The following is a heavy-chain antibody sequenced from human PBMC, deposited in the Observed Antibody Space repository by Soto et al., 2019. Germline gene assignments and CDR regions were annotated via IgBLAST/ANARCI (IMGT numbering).Heavy chain of an antibody. V-gene: IGHV3-48*02. CDR1: GFTFSSYS. J-gene: IGHJ6*02. D-gene: IGHD3-3*01. CDR3: ARGFFHTPPRVRGYCYCGMDF. CDR2: ISSTSSTI. Sequence: EVQLVESGGGLVQPGGSLRLSCAASGFTFSSYSMNWVRQAPGKGLEWVSSISSTSSTIYYADSEKGRFTISRDNAKNSLYVKMNSLRDEDTAAYYCARGFFHTPPRVRGYCYCGMDFWGQGTTVTVSS.